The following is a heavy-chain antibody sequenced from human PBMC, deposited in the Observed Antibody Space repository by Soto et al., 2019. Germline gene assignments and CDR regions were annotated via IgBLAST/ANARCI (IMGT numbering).Heavy chain of an antibody. CDR2: IMPVFRTP. V-gene: IGHV1-69*12. CDR1: GGTFRTAA. D-gene: IGHD2-8*01. J-gene: IGHJ6*02. Sequence: QVQLEQSGAEVKKPGSSVKDSCKASGGTFRTAAVSWVRQAPGQGLEWMGGIMPVFRTPDYAQKFHGRVTITADESTSTAYMELSGLRSDDTAVYYCARDNDRPQLGGNYYYILDVWGQGTTITVSS. CDR3: ARDNDRPQLGGNYYYILDV.